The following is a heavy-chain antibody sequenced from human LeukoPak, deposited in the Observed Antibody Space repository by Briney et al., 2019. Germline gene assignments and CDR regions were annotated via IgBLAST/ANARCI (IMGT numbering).Heavy chain of an antibody. V-gene: IGHV3-23*01. CDR3: ANDIGYCSSTSCQVTYFDP. D-gene: IGHD2-2*01. CDR1: GFTFSSYA. J-gene: IGHJ5*02. Sequence: PGGSLRLSCAASGFTFSSYAMSWVRQAPGKGLEWVSAISGSGGSTYYADSVKGRFTISRDNSKNTLYLQMNSLRAEDTAVYYCANDIGYCSSTSCQVTYFDPWGQGTLVTVSS. CDR2: ISGSGGST.